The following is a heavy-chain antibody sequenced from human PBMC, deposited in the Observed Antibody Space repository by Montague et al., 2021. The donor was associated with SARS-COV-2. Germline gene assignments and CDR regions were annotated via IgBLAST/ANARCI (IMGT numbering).Heavy chain of an antibody. CDR1: GGSFSGYY. Sequence: SETLSLTCAVYGGSFSGYYWSWIRQPPGRGLQWIGYISYSGSTNYNPSLKSRVTISVDTSKNHFTLRLSSVTAADTAVYYCSNFLRTQLLFGTLYYGMDVWGKGTTVTVSS. J-gene: IGHJ6*04. D-gene: IGHD2-2*01. V-gene: IGHV4-59*01. CDR2: ISYSGST. CDR3: SNFLRTQLLFGTLYYGMDV.